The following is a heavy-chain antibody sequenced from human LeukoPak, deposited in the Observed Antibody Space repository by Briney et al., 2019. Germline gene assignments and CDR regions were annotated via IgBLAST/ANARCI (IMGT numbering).Heavy chain of an antibody. J-gene: IGHJ4*02. CDR3: ARDGTGRLYLEY. CDR2: ISYDGSDK. V-gene: IGHV3-30*03. D-gene: IGHD3/OR15-3a*01. CDR1: GFTFSTYG. Sequence: QAGGSLRLSCAASGFTFSTYGMHWVRQAPGKGLEWVAVISYDGSDKYYADSGKGRFTISRDNSKNTLYLQMNSLRTEDTAVYYCARDGTGRLYLEYWGQGTLVTVSS.